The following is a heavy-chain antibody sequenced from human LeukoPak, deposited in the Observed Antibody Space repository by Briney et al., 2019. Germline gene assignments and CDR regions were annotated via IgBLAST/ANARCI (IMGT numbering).Heavy chain of an antibody. J-gene: IGHJ4*02. V-gene: IGHV3-23*01. CDR1: GFTFSSYA. CDR2: ISGSGGST. D-gene: IGHD5-12*01. CDR3: AKEGGCSGYDLTYYFDY. Sequence: GGSLRLSCAASGFTFSSYAMSWVRQAPGKGLEWVSAISGSGGSTYYADSVKGRFTISRDTSKNTLYLQMNSLRAEDTAVYYCAKEGGCSGYDLTYYFDYWGQGTLVTVSS.